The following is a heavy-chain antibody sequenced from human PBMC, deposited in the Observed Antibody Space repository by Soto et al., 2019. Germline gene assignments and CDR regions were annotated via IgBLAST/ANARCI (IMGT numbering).Heavy chain of an antibody. D-gene: IGHD2-2*02. CDR1: GYTFSGYY. Sequence: SVKVSCKASGYTFSGYYIHWLRQAPGQGLEWMGWINPNSGGTNYAQKFQGRVTVTRDTPTSTAYMELSRLTSDDTAVYYCARSLTEGYCTITGCYTRPLYGMDVWGQGTTVTVSS. CDR3: ARSLTEGYCTITGCYTRPLYGMDV. J-gene: IGHJ6*02. V-gene: IGHV1-2*02. CDR2: INPNSGGT.